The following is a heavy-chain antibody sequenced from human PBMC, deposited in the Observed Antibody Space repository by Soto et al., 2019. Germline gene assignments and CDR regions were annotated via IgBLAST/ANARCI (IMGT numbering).Heavy chain of an antibody. J-gene: IGHJ5*02. Sequence: KPSETLSLTCTVSGGSISSYYWSWIRQPPGKGLEWIGYIYYSGSTNYNPSLKSRVTISVDTSKNQFSLKLSSVTAADTAVYYCASFMIVENWFDPWGQGTLVTVSS. V-gene: IGHV4-59*01. CDR2: IYYSGST. D-gene: IGHD3-22*01. CDR1: GGSISSYY. CDR3: ASFMIVENWFDP.